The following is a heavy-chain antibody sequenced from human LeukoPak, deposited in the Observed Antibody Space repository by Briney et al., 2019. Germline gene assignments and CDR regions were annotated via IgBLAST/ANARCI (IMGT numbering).Heavy chain of an antibody. V-gene: IGHV3-53*01. CDR3: ARTELRTFDY. Sequence: GGSLRLSCAASGFTVSSNYMSWVRQAPGKGREWVPVIYSGGSTYYAGSVKGRFTISRDNSKNTLYLQMNSLRAEDTAVYYCARTELRTFDYWGQGTLVTVSS. CDR1: GFTVSSNY. J-gene: IGHJ4*02. D-gene: IGHD1-26*01. CDR2: IYSGGST.